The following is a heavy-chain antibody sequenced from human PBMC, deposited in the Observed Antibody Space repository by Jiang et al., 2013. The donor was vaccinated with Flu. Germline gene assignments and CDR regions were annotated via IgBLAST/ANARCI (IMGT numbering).Heavy chain of an antibody. CDR2: INAGNGNT. D-gene: IGHD6-19*01. Sequence: GAEVKKPGASVKVSCKASGYTFTSYAMHWVRQAPGQRLEWMGWINAGNGNTKYSQKFQGRVTITRDTSASTAYMELSSLRSEDTAVYYCARYDIAVAGNPLGYFDYWGQGTLVTVSS. CDR1: GYTFTSYA. V-gene: IGHV1-3*01. CDR3: ARYDIAVAGNPLGYFDY. J-gene: IGHJ4*02.